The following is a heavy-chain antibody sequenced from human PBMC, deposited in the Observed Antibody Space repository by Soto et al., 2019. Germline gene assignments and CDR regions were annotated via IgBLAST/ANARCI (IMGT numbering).Heavy chain of an antibody. D-gene: IGHD3-9*01. CDR1: GYTFTSYG. J-gene: IGHJ6*02. Sequence: ASVKVSCKASGYTFTSYGISWVRRAPGQGLEWMGWISAYNGNTNYAQKLQGRVTMTTDTSTSTAYMELRSLRSDDTAVYYCARDLSVLRYFDWLLQTGMDVWGQGTTVTVSS. V-gene: IGHV1-18*04. CDR2: ISAYNGNT. CDR3: ARDLSVLRYFDWLLQTGMDV.